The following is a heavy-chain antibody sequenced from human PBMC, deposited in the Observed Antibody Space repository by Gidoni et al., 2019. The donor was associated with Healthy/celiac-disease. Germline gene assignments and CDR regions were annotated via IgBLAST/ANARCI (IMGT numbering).Heavy chain of an antibody. CDR3: ARDGTTPFDY. D-gene: IGHD1-7*01. CDR2: I. CDR1: GYTFTSYG. V-gene: IGHV1-18*01. Sequence: QVQLVQSGAEMKKPGASVKVSCKASGYTFTSYGISWVRQAPGQGLEWMGWIRVTMTTDTSTSTAYMELRSLRSDDTAVYYCARDGTTPFDYWGQGTLVTVSS. J-gene: IGHJ4*02.